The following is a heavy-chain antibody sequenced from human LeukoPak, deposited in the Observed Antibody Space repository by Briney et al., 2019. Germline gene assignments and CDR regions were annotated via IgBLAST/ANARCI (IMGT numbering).Heavy chain of an antibody. CDR1: GFTFSSYW. V-gene: IGHV3-74*01. CDR3: ARGVDYGGNGPFDY. Sequence: GGSLRLSCAASGFTFSSYWMHWVRQAPGKGLVWVSRINSDGSSTSYADSVKGRFTISRDNAKNTLYLQMNSLRAEDTAVYYCARGVDYGGNGPFDYWGQGTLVTVSS. D-gene: IGHD4-23*01. J-gene: IGHJ4*02. CDR2: INSDGSST.